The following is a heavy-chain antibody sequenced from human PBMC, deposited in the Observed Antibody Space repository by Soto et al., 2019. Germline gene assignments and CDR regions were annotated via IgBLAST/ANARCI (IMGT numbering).Heavy chain of an antibody. Sequence: QVQLVQSGAEVKKPGASVKVSCKASGYTFTSYGISWVRQAPGQGLEWMGWISAYNGNTKYAQKFQGRVTMTTDTYTGTAYMELTSLCSDETAVYYCAGDPQIDYWGQGTLVTVSS. V-gene: IGHV1-18*04. CDR1: GYTFTSYG. CDR3: AGDPQIDY. J-gene: IGHJ4*02. CDR2: ISAYNGNT.